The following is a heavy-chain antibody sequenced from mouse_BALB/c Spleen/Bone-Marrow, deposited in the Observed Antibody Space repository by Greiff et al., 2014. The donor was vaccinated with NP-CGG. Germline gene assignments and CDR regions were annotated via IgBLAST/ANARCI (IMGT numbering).Heavy chain of an antibody. Sequence: VHVKQSGPSLVKPSQTLSLTCSVTGDSITSGYWNWIRKFPGNKLEYMGYISYSGSTYYNPSLKSRISITRDTSKNQYYLQLNSVTTEDTATDYCARPSYDYDLAWFAYWGQGTLVTVSA. CDR1: GDSITSGY. CDR3: ARPSYDYDLAWFAY. V-gene: IGHV3-8*02. J-gene: IGHJ3*01. CDR2: ISYSGST. D-gene: IGHD2-4*01.